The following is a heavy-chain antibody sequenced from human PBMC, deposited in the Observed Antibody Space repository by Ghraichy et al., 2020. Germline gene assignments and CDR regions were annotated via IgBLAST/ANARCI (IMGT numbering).Heavy chain of an antibody. D-gene: IGHD4/OR15-4a*01. J-gene: IGHJ4*02. CDR3: ARHMVADYYFDY. CDR1: GGSISSSSYY. V-gene: IGHV4-39*01. Sequence: SETLSLTCTVSGGSISSSSYYWGWIRQPPGKGLEWIGSIYYSGSTYYNPSLKSRVTISVDTSKNQFSLKLSSVTAADTAVYYCARHMVADYYFDYWGQGTLVTVSS. CDR2: IYYSGST.